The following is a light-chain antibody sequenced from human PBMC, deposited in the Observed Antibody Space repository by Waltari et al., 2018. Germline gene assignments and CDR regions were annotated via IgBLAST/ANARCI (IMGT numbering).Light chain of an antibody. V-gene: IGLV2-14*01. CDR3: SSYTRTTPTTYV. J-gene: IGLJ1*01. CDR2: DVR. CDR1: SSDIGGYNY. Sequence: QSALTQPASVSGSLGQSITISCTGTSSDIGGYNYVSWHQQHPGNAPKLVIYDVRNRPAGVTLRFSGPKSGSTAYLTISGLQAEDEADYFCSSYTRTTPTTYVFGTGTKVTVL.